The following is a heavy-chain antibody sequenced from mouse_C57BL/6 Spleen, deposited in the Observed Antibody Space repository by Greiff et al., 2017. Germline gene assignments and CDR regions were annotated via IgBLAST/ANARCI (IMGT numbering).Heavy chain of an antibody. CDR3: ARRITTVVATRDYFDY. CDR1: GFTFSSYG. V-gene: IGHV5-6*02. CDR2: ISSGGSYT. Sequence: EVKLMESGGDLVKPGGSLKLSCAASGFTFSSYGMSWVRQTPDKRLEWVATISSGGSYTYYPDSVKGRFTISRDNAKNTLYLQMSSLKSEDTAMDYCARRITTVVATRDYFDYWGQGTTLTVSS. J-gene: IGHJ2*01. D-gene: IGHD1-1*01.